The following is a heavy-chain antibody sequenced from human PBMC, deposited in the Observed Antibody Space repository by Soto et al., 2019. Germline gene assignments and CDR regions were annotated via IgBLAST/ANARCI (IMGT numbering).Heavy chain of an antibody. V-gene: IGHV4-34*02. D-gene: IGHD3-22*01. CDR2: INHSGST. J-gene: IGHJ3*02. CDR3: ARGREYYDRGSFDM. Sequence: EQLQQWGAGLLKPSETLSLTCAVYAGSFSGHYWSWIRQAPGKGLEWIGEINHSGSTAYHPSLASRVTISVDTSKNQFSLKLSSVTAADTAVYYCARGREYYDRGSFDMWGQGTMLIVSS. CDR1: AGSFSGHY.